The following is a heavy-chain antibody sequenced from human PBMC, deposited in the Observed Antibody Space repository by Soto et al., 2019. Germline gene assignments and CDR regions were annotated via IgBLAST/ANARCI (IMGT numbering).Heavy chain of an antibody. Sequence: SETLSLTCAVYGRSFSGYYWSWIRQPPGKGLEWIGEINHSGSTNYNPSLKSRVTISVDTSKNQFSLKLSSVTAADTAVYYCARGGGIMVRGVIRYSDYYYYGIDVWGQGTTVPVSS. V-gene: IGHV4-34*01. CDR3: ARGGGIMVRGVIRYSDYYYYGIDV. J-gene: IGHJ6*02. D-gene: IGHD3-10*01. CDR1: GRSFSGYY. CDR2: INHSGST.